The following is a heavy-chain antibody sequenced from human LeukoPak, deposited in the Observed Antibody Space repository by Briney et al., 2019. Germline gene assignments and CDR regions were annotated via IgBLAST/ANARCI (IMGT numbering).Heavy chain of an antibody. CDR2: INPNSGGT. Sequence: ASVKVSCKASGYTFTGYYMHWVRQAPGQGLEWMGWINPNSGGTNYAQKFQGRVTVTRDTSISTAYMELSRLRSADTAVYYCARGSPPYYYYMDVWGKGTTVTVSS. V-gene: IGHV1-2*02. CDR1: GYTFTGYY. CDR3: ARGSPPYYYYMDV. J-gene: IGHJ6*03.